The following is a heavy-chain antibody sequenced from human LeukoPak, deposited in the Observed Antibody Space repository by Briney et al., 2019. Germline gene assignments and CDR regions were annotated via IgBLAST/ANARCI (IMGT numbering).Heavy chain of an antibody. CDR3: AREVGKYYYYYGMDV. Sequence: PSETLSLTCAVYGGSFSGYYWSWIRQPPGKGLEWIGEINHSGSTNYNPSLKSRVTISVDTSKNQSSLKLSSVTAADTAVYYCAREVGKYYYYYGMDVWGQGTTVTVSS. CDR2: INHSGST. CDR1: GGSFSGYY. J-gene: IGHJ6*02. V-gene: IGHV4-34*01. D-gene: IGHD4-23*01.